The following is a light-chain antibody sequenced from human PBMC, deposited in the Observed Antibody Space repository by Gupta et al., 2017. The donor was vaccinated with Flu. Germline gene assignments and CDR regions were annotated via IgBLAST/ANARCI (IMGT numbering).Light chain of an antibody. CDR1: QSVSSSY. Sequence: EIVLTQSPGTLSLSPGERATRSCRASQSVSSSYLAWYQQKPGQAPRLLIYGASSRATGIPDRFSGSGSGTDFTLTISRLEPEDFAVYYWQQDGSSRTFGQGTKVEIK. CDR3: QQDGSSRT. CDR2: GAS. J-gene: IGKJ1*01. V-gene: IGKV3-20*01.